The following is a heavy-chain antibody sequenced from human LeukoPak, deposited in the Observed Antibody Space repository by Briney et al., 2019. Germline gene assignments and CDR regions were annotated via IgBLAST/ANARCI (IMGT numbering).Heavy chain of an antibody. CDR3: GRYCSSTSCYGYNWFDP. Sequence: SETLSLTCTVSGGSISSGGYYWRWIRQHPGKGLEWIGYIYYSGSTYYNPSLKSRVTISVDTSKNQFSLKLSSVTAADTAVYYCGRYCSSTSCYGYNWFDPWGLGTLVTVSS. D-gene: IGHD2-2*01. CDR1: GGSISSGGYY. V-gene: IGHV4-31*03. CDR2: IYYSGST. J-gene: IGHJ5*02.